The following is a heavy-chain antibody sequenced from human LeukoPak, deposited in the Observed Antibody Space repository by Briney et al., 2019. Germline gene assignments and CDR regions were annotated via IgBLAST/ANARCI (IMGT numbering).Heavy chain of an antibody. Sequence: GSLRLSCTGTGYTCGDYALTWFRQAPRKGLEWVGFIRTKTYAEATEYAASVKGRFTFSRDDSNSIAHLQMNSLKTEDTAVYYCSRGLRFPDVWGKGTTVTVSS. CDR1: GYTCGDYA. CDR2: IRTKTYAEAT. D-gene: IGHD3-3*01. J-gene: IGHJ6*04. V-gene: IGHV3-49*03. CDR3: SRGLRFPDV.